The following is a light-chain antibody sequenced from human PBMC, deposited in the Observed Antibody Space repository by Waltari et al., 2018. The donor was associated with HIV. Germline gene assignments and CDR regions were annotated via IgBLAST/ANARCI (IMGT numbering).Light chain of an antibody. J-gene: IGLJ1*01. CDR1: SSAIGYFDY. Sequence: QSALTQPRSVSGSPGQSVTISCTGTSSAIGYFDYVSWYQQYPGKAPQVLIYEVNQRPSVFPDRFTGSKSGITASLTISGLQGEDEADYYCCSYAGAYTYVFGTGTKVNVL. CDR3: CSYAGAYTYV. V-gene: IGLV2-11*01. CDR2: EVN.